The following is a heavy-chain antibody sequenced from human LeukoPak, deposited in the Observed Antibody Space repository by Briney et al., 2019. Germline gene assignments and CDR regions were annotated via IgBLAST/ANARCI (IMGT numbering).Heavy chain of an antibody. CDR1: GGSISSYY. CDR3: ARHRSGWYNWFDP. J-gene: IGHJ5*02. V-gene: IGHV4-4*09. D-gene: IGHD6-19*01. Sequence: SEALSLTCTVSGGSISSYYWSWVRQPPGKGLEWIGYIYTSGSTNYNPSLKSRVTISVDTSKNQFSLKLSSVTAADTAVYYCARHRSGWYNWFDPWGQGTLVTVSS. CDR2: IYTSGST.